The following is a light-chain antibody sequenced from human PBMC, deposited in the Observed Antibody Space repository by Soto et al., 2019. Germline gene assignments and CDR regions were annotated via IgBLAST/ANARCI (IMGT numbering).Light chain of an antibody. CDR2: AAS. CDR3: QQSYSTLST. V-gene: IGKV1-39*01. CDR1: QSISNY. Sequence: DIQMTQSPSSLSASVGDRVTITCRASQSISNYLNWYQQKPGKAPKLLIYAASSLQSGVPSRFSGSGSGTDFNLTISSLQSEDFATYYCQQSYSTLSTFGQGTKLEIK. J-gene: IGKJ2*01.